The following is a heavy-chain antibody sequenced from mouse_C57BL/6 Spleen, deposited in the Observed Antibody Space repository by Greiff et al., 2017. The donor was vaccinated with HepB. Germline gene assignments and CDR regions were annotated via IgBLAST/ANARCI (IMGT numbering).Heavy chain of an antibody. D-gene: IGHD4-1*01. Sequence: QVHVKQSGAELVRPGASVKLSCKASGYTFTDYYINWAKQRPGQGLEWIARIYPGSGNTYYNEKFKGKATLTAEKSSSTAYMQLSSLTSEDSAVYFCARPGWDSLYFDYWGQGTTLTVSS. V-gene: IGHV1-76*01. CDR3: ARPGWDSLYFDY. CDR1: GYTFTDYY. CDR2: IYPGSGNT. J-gene: IGHJ2*01.